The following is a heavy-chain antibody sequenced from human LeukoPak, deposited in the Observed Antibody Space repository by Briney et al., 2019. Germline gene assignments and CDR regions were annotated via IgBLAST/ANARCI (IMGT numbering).Heavy chain of an antibody. D-gene: IGHD3-9*01. Sequence: SETLSLTCVVSGGSISPYYWSWIWQSPGKGLEWIGYIDPSGSASYNPSLKSQVTIFVDTSKNLVSLILTSVSASDTTIYYCARDHWLFSSKTWYYYGMDVWGQGTTVTVSS. CDR3: ARDHWLFSSKTWYYYGMDV. V-gene: IGHV4-4*08. J-gene: IGHJ6*02. CDR1: GGSISPYY. CDR2: IDPSGSA.